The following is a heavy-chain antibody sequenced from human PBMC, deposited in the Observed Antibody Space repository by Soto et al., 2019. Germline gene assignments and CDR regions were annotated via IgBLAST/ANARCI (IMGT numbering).Heavy chain of an antibody. CDR2: IFYTGST. Sequence: PSATLSLTCTVSGGSISRYYWSWIRQPPGKGLEWIGFIFYTGSTNYNPSLKSRVTMSVDMSRNQLSLKLTSVTAADSAVYYCARDRSASGSFFDYWGQGTLVTVSS. D-gene: IGHD3-10*01. CDR3: ARDRSASGSFFDY. CDR1: GGSISRYY. J-gene: IGHJ4*02. V-gene: IGHV4-59*01.